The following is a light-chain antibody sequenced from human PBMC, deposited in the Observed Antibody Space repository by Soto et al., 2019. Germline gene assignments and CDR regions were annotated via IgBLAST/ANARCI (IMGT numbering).Light chain of an antibody. CDR2: KAS. J-gene: IGKJ1*01. Sequence: DIQMTQSPSILSASVGDRVTITCRASQSISSWLAWYQQKPGKAPNLLIYKASHLESGVPSRFSGSGSGTEFTLTISSLQPGDFETYYCQHYNSYQWKSVKGTKVDI. CDR3: QHYNSYQWK. CDR1: QSISSW. V-gene: IGKV1-5*03.